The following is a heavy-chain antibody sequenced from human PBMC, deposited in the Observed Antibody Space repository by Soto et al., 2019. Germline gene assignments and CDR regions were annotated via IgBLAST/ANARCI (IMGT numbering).Heavy chain of an antibody. CDR3: ARFDSNIGDGCDS. D-gene: IGHD3-10*01. Sequence: EVQLVESGGDLVQPGGSLRLTCAASGFNFNSYTLPWVRQAPGKGLEWISYITSTSDTIYYAESVRGRFTVSRDNAKNSLYLQMSSLRAEDSAMYYCARFDSNIGDGCDSWGQGTLVTVSS. J-gene: IGHJ4*02. CDR1: GFNFNSYT. CDR2: ITSTSDTI. V-gene: IGHV3-48*01.